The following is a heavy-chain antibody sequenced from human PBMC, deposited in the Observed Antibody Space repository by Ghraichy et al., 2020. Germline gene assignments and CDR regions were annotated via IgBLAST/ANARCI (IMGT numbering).Heavy chain of an antibody. Sequence: SQTLSLTCAISGDSVSSNTAAWNWIRQSPSRGLEWLGRTYYRSKWYNDYAVSVKSRITINPDTSKNQFSLQLNSVTPEDTAVYYCARYIVAGTKTWIGGNHLWYFDLWGRGTLVTVSS. V-gene: IGHV6-1*01. J-gene: IGHJ2*01. CDR3: ARYIVAGTKTWIGGNHLWYFDL. D-gene: IGHD4-23*01. CDR2: TYYRSKWYN. CDR1: GDSVSSNTAA.